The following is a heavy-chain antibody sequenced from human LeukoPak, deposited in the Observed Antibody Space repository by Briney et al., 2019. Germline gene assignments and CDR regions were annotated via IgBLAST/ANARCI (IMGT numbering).Heavy chain of an antibody. CDR3: AKAHWSGYFPNWFDR. CDR2: ISGSGGST. D-gene: IGHD3-3*01. CDR1: GFTFSSYA. J-gene: IGHJ5*02. Sequence: QPGASLRLSCAASGFTFSSYAMSWVRQAPGKGLEWVSAISGSGGSTYYADSVKGRFTISRDNSKNTLYLQMNSLRAEDTAVYYCAKAHWSGYFPNWFDRWGQGTLVTVSS. V-gene: IGHV3-23*01.